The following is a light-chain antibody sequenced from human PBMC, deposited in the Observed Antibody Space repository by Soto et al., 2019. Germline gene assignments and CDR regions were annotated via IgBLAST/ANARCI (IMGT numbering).Light chain of an antibody. Sequence: LTQPASVSGSPGQSITISCTGTSSDVGANIFVSWYQQHPGKVPKLMIYTVSSRPSGVSQRFSGSKSGNTASLTISGLQAEDEADYYCSSFTTDSTYVFGTGTKVTVL. V-gene: IGLV2-14*01. J-gene: IGLJ1*01. CDR3: SSFTTDSTYV. CDR1: SSDVGANIF. CDR2: TVS.